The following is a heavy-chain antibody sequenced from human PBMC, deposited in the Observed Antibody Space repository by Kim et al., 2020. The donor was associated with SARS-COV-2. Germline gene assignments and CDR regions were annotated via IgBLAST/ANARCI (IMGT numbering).Heavy chain of an antibody. CDR2: GIA. J-gene: IGHJ4*02. V-gene: IGHV1-69*04. CDR3: ARVGNHGDY. D-gene: IGHD4-4*01. Sequence: GIANYAQKFQGRVTITADKSTSTAYMELSSLRSEDTAVYYCARVGNHGDYWGQGTLVTVSS.